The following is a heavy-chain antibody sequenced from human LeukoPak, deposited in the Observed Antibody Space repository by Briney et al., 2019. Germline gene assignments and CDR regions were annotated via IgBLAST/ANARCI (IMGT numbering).Heavy chain of an antibody. V-gene: IGHV3-23*01. Sequence: PGGSLRLSCAASGSTFTNYAMSWVRQAPGKGLEWVSAIGGSGGGTYYADSVKGRFTISRDNSKNTLYLQMTGLRAEDTAIYYCAKTPETHYYDFSGYYYYFDYWGQGTLVTVSS. CDR3: AKTPETHYYDFSGYYYYFDY. CDR1: GSTFTNYA. CDR2: IGGSGGGT. D-gene: IGHD3-22*01. J-gene: IGHJ4*02.